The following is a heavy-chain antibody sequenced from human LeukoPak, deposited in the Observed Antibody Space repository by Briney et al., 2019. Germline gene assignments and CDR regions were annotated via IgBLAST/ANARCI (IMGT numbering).Heavy chain of an antibody. J-gene: IGHJ4*02. CDR3: ARDRTYGGNFDY. V-gene: IGHV4-61*02. CDR2: IYSSGST. CDR1: GGSISSGSYY. Sequence: SETLSLTCTVSGGSISSGSYYWSWIRQPAGKGLEWIGRIYSSGSTIYNPSLKSRVTISVGPSKKQFSLKLSSVTASDTAVYYCARDRTYGGNFDYWGQGTLVTVSS. D-gene: IGHD4-23*01.